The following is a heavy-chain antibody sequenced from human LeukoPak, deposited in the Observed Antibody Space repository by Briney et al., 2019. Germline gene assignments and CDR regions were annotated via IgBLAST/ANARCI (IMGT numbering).Heavy chain of an antibody. CDR1: GFTFSSYA. Sequence: GGSLRLSCAASGFTFSSYAMSWVRQAPGKGLEWVSAISGSGGSTYYAGSVKGRFTISRDNSKNTLYLQMNSLRAEDTAVYYCAKDRGDYGFFDYWGQGTLVTVSS. V-gene: IGHV3-23*01. CDR3: AKDRGDYGFFDY. D-gene: IGHD4-17*01. CDR2: ISGSGGST. J-gene: IGHJ4*02.